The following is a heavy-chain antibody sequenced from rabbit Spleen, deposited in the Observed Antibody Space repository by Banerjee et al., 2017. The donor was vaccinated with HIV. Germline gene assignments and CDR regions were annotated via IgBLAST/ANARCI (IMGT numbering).Heavy chain of an antibody. V-gene: IGHV1S40*01. CDR2: IYTGSGGDT. J-gene: IGHJ4*01. D-gene: IGHD4-1*01. Sequence: QSLEESGGGLVKPGASLTLTCKASGFSLNEFSFNGGYDMRWVRPAPGKGLEWIGCIYTGSGGDTYYATWAKGRFTISRTSSTTVTLQMTSLTAADTATYFCARDLAGVIGWNFYLWGQGTLVTVS. CDR3: ARDLAGVIGWNFYL. CDR1: GFSLNEFSFNGGYD.